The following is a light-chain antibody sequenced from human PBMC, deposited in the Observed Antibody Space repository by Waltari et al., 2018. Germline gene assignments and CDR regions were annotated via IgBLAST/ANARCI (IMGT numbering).Light chain of an antibody. CDR3: QQYGSSSIT. Sequence: DIVLTQSPGTLSCSPGESVTLSCRASQSISSSYVAWYQQKSGQAPRLIMYHASTRATGIPDRFSGRGSVRDFTLTISGLEPEDCAVYYCQQYGSSSITFGQGTRLDIK. J-gene: IGKJ5*01. V-gene: IGKV3-20*01. CDR1: QSISSSY. CDR2: HAS.